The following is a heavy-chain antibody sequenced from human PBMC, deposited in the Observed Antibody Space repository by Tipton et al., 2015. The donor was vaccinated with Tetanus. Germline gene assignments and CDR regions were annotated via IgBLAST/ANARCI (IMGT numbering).Heavy chain of an antibody. D-gene: IGHD3-10*01. CDR3: ARGLPREPFYFDY. V-gene: IGHV4-34*01. Sequence: TLSLTCTVSGGSFSLYYWNWVRQSPGKGLEWIGEISHSGSSSYSPSLKSRVTISVDTSKNQFSLRLRSVAAADTAVYYCARGLPREPFYFDYWGQGMQVTVSS. J-gene: IGHJ4*02. CDR2: ISHSGSS. CDR1: GGSFSLYY.